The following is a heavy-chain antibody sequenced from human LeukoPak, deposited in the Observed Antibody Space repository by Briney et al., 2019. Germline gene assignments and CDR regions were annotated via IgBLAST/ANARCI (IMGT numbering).Heavy chain of an antibody. CDR1: GYTLTELS. J-gene: IGHJ4*02. D-gene: IGHD3-16*02. V-gene: IGHV1-24*01. CDR3: ATGLVTATFYDNAWGRYRPTSLDY. Sequence: ASVSVSCKVSGYTLTELSLHWVRQAPGKGLEWMGGFDPEEGDTGYAQKFQGRVTMTEDTSSDTAYLELSSLRSEDTAVYYCATGLVTATFYDNAWGRYRPTSLDYWGQGTLVTVSS. CDR2: FDPEEGDT.